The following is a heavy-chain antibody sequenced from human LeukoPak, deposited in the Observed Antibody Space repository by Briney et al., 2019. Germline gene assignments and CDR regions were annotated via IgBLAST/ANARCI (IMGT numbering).Heavy chain of an antibody. V-gene: IGHV4-39*07. J-gene: IGHJ6*03. Sequence: SETLSLTCTVSGGSISSSSYYWGWIRQPPGKGLEWIGSIYYSGSTYYNPSLKSRVTISVDTSKNHFSLKLSSVTAADTAVYYCARVPIAAAGTRSLDYYYYMDVWGKGTTVTVSS. CDR2: IYYSGST. CDR1: GGSISSSSYY. D-gene: IGHD6-13*01. CDR3: ARVPIAAAGTRSLDYYYYMDV.